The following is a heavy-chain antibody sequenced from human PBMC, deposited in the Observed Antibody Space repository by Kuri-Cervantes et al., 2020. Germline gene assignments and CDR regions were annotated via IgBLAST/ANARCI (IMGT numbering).Heavy chain of an antibody. CDR3: ARSHLGAYYMDV. CDR2: ISWNSGSI. CDR1: GFTFDEYV. J-gene: IGHJ6*03. D-gene: IGHD3-16*01. Sequence: GGSLGLSVAASGFTFDEYVMHWVRQAPGKGLEWVSGISWNSGSIGYADSVKGRFTISRDNAKNSLYLQMNSLRAEDTAVYFCARSHLGAYYMDVWGKGTTVTVSS. V-gene: IGHV3-9*01.